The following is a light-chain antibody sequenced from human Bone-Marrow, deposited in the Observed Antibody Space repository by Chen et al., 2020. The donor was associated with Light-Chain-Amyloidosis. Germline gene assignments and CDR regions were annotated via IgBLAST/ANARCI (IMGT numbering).Light chain of an antibody. J-gene: IGKJ4*01. V-gene: IGKV1-33*01. CDR1: QDVINY. CDR3: QQYDGLPPT. CDR2: DAS. Sequence: DFQMTQSPSSLSASVGDRVIITCQASQDVINYLNWYQQKPGKAPKLLIYDASYLETGVPSRFSGSGSGTHFTFTISGLQPEDFATYYCQQYDGLPPTFGEGTRVEMK.